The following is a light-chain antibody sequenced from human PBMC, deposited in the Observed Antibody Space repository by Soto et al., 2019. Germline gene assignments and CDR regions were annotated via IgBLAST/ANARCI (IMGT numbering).Light chain of an antibody. Sequence: QSVLTQPPSASGTPGQRVTISCSGIGGNYVYWFQQLPGTAPKLLIYRNNQRPSGVPDRLSGSKSGTSASLAISGLRSEDEADYYCATWDDSLSGSVFGTGTKVTVL. CDR1: IGGNY. J-gene: IGLJ1*01. V-gene: IGLV1-47*01. CDR3: ATWDDSLSGSV. CDR2: RNN.